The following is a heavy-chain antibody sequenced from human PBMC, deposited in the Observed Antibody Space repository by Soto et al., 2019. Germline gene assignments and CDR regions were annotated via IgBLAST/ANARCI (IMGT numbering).Heavy chain of an antibody. CDR2: ISSSGTV. Sequence: SETLSLTCSASGGSIRDYFWTWIRQSPGRGLEWIGYISSSGTVKYNSSLKSRVTISLDRPRNQFSLKLSSVTAADTAVYFCARDRKLELPGNYYYYGMDVWGQGTSVTVSS. CDR1: GGSIRDYF. V-gene: IGHV4-59*01. J-gene: IGHJ6*02. D-gene: IGHD1-7*01. CDR3: ARDRKLELPGNYYYYGMDV.